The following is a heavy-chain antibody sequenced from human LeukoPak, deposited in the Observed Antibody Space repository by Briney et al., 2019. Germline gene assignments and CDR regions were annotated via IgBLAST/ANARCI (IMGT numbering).Heavy chain of an antibody. Sequence: ASVKVSCKASGYTFTDFYIDWVRQAPGQGLEWMGWINPRSGGTSYAQKFQGRVTMTRDTSISTAYMELNSLRSEDTAVYYCARDNYIGYSSGRYSGYWGQGALVTVSS. CDR3: ARDNYIGYSSGRYSGY. J-gene: IGHJ4*02. V-gene: IGHV1-2*02. CDR2: INPRSGGT. D-gene: IGHD6-19*01. CDR1: GYTFTDFY.